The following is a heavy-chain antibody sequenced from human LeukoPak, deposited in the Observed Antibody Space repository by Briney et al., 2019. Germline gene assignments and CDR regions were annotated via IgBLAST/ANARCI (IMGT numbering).Heavy chain of an antibody. J-gene: IGHJ4*02. D-gene: IGHD3-3*01. CDR3: ARANRRWSGYLISGYYFDY. Sequence: ASLKVSCKSSGYRFTSSGISWVRQAPGQGLEWMGWISAYNGNTNYAQKLQGRVTMTTDASTSTAYMELRSLRSDDTAVYYCARANRRWSGYLISGYYFDYWGQGTLVTVSS. V-gene: IGHV1-18*01. CDR1: GYRFTSSG. CDR2: ISAYNGNT.